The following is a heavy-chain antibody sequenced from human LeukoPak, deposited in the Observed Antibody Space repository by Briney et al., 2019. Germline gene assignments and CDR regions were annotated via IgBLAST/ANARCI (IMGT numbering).Heavy chain of an antibody. CDR1: GFSLYTGGVG. J-gene: IGHJ4*02. V-gene: IGHV2-5*02. CDR3: VQRGGLTGFLRGFDY. Sequence: SGPTLVNPTQTLTLTCTFSGFSLYTGGVGVGWIRQPPGKALEWLALIFWDDDKRYSPSLKSRLTITKDTSKNQVVLTMTNMAPVDTATYYCVQRGGLTGFLRGFDYWGQGALVTVSS. CDR2: IFWDDDK. D-gene: IGHD3-9*01.